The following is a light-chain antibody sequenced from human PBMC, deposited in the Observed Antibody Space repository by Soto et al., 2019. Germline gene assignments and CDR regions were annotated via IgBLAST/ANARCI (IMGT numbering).Light chain of an antibody. V-gene: IGLV2-11*01. Sequence: QSALTQPRSVSGSPGQSVTISCTGTSSDVGGYNYVSWYQQHPGKAPKLMTYDVSKRPSGVPDRFSGSKSDSTASLTISGLQAEDEADHYCCSYAGSYAYVFGTGTKVTVL. CDR2: DVS. J-gene: IGLJ1*01. CDR1: SSDVGGYNY. CDR3: CSYAGSYAYV.